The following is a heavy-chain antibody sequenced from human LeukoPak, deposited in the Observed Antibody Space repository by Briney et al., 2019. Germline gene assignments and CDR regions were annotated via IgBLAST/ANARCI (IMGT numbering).Heavy chain of an antibody. CDR1: GFTFTGHT. D-gene: IGHD3-3*01. CDR3: AKDPNPFYDFWSGYK. CDR2: IGGRDDRT. J-gene: IGHJ4*02. V-gene: IGHV3-23*01. Sequence: GGSLRLSCATSGFTFTGHTMTWLRQAPGKGLEWVSIIGGRDDRTYYADSVKGRFTISRDNSKNTLYLQMNSLRGEDTAVYYCAKDPNPFYDFWSGYKWGQGTLVTVSS.